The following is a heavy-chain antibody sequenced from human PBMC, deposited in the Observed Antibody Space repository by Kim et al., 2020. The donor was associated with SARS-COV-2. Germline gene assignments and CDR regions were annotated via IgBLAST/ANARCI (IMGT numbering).Heavy chain of an antibody. Sequence: GGSLRLSCAASGFTFSTYWMHWVRQAPGEGLLWVSRINSDGSNTDYADSVKGRFTISRDNAKNTLYLQMNSLTAEDTAVYYCARVGCSSSSCYSAFDIWGQGTMVTVSS. V-gene: IGHV3-74*01. CDR2: INSDGSNT. CDR1: GFTFSTYW. J-gene: IGHJ3*02. CDR3: ARVGCSSSSCYSAFDI. D-gene: IGHD2-2*01.